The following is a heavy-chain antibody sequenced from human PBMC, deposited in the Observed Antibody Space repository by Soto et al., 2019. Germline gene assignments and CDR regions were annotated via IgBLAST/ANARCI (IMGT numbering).Heavy chain of an antibody. Sequence: GSLVLGFLAPGFTFLGYGLHWVREGAGKGLEWVAFIWYHGRNENYTDSVKGRFSISRDNSKNTLFFQMNSLRVDDTAVYYCAKAGGGLGDFVQHWGQGTQVTVHS. V-gene: IGHV3-30*02. CDR3: AKAGGGLGDFVQH. D-gene: IGHD2-21*01. CDR2: IWYHGRNE. J-gene: IGHJ4*02. CDR1: GFTFLGYG.